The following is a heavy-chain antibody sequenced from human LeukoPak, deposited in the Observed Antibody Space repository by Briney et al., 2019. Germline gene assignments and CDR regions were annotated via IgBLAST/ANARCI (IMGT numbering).Heavy chain of an antibody. V-gene: IGHV1-2*02. CDR1: GGTFSSYA. CDR3: AREFKAAITDWFDP. J-gene: IGHJ5*02. Sequence: ASVNVSCKASGGTFSSYAISWVRQAPGQGLEWMGWINPNSGGTNYAQKFQGRVTMTRDTSISTAYMELSRLRSDDTAVYYCAREFKAAITDWFDPWGQGTLVTVSS. CDR2: INPNSGGT. D-gene: IGHD2-2*01.